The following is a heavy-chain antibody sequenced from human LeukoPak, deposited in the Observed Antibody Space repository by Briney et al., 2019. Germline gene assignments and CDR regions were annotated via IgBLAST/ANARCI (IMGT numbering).Heavy chain of an antibody. Sequence: GGSLRLSCAASGFTFDDYAMHRVRQAPGKGLEGFSRISGDGGSTYYADSVKGRFTLSRHNSKNSLYLQMNSLRTEETALYYCAKDIAGGDYYFDYWGQGTLVTVSS. J-gene: IGHJ4*02. CDR1: GFTFDDYA. CDR3: AKDIAGGDYYFDY. V-gene: IGHV3-43*02. D-gene: IGHD1-14*01. CDR2: ISGDGGST.